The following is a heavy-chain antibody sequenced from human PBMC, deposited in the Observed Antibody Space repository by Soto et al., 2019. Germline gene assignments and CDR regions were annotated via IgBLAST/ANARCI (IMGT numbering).Heavy chain of an antibody. D-gene: IGHD3-22*01. V-gene: IGHV6-1*01. CDR3: ARVTYYYDSSGRFDP. CDR1: GDSVSSNSAA. Sequence: QSQTLSLTCAISGDSVSSNSAAWNWIRQSPSRGLEWLGRTYYRSKWYNDYAVSVKSRITINPDTSKNQFSLQLNSVTPEDTAVYYCARVTYYYDSSGRFDPWGQGTLVTVSS. J-gene: IGHJ5*02. CDR2: TYYRSKWYN.